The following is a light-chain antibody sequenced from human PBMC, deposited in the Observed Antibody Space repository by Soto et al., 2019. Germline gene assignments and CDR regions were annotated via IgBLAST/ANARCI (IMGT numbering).Light chain of an antibody. Sequence: EIVLTQSPATLSLSPGERCTLSCRASQSVSDTLAWYQQKPGQAPRLLIYGASTRATGFPDRFSGSGSGTDFSLTISRLEPEDFAVYYCQQYDSSRTFGQGTKVDI. CDR3: QQYDSSRT. V-gene: IGKV3-20*01. J-gene: IGKJ1*01. CDR2: GAS. CDR1: QSVSDT.